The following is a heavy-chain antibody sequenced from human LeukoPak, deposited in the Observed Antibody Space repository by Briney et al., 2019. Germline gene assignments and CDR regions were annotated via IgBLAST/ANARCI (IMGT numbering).Heavy chain of an antibody. Sequence: ASVKVSCKASGYTFTSYYMHWVRQAPGQGLEWMGIINPSGGSTSYAQKFQGRVTMTRDTSTSTVYMELSSLRSEDTAVYYCARDRTSYFSFGGHGWFDPWGQGTLVTVSS. CDR1: GYTFTSYY. D-gene: IGHD3-16*01. V-gene: IGHV1-46*01. J-gene: IGHJ5*02. CDR2: INPSGGST. CDR3: ARDRTSYFSFGGHGWFDP.